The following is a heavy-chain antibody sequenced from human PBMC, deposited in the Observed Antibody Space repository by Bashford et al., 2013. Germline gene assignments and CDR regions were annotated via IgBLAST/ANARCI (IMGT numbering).Heavy chain of an antibody. D-gene: IGHD4-23*01. V-gene: IGHV4-34*01. Sequence: SETLSLTCAVYGGSLSGYYWSWIRQPPGKGLEWIGEINHTGGTNYNPSLKSRVIISVDTSKNQFSLKLSSVTAADTAVYYCARRPISRWYPAPYYFDHWGQGALVTVSS. J-gene: IGHJ4*02. CDR1: GGSLSGYY. CDR2: INHTGGT. CDR3: ARRPISRWYPAPYYFDH.